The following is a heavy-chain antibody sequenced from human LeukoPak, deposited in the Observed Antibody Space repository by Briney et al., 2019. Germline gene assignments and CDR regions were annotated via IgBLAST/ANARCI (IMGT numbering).Heavy chain of an antibody. J-gene: IGHJ4*02. D-gene: IGHD6-13*01. CDR1: GYTFTNYG. CDR3: ARAPSPSIGYTSSWYCDY. V-gene: IGHV1-18*01. CDR2: MSAYSVNT. Sequence: GASVKVSCKASGYTFTNYGTSWVRQAPGQGLEWMGWMSAYSVNTNYAQKLQGRVTMTTDTSTSTAYMELRSLRSDDTAVYYCARAPSPSIGYTSSWYCDYWGQGTLVTVSS.